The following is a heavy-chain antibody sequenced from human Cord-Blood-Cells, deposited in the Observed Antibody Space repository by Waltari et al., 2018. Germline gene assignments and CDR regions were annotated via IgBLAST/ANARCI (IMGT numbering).Heavy chain of an antibody. V-gene: IGHV1-69*01. D-gene: IGHD2-21*01. CDR1: GGTFSSYA. Sequence: QVQLVQSGAAVKKPGSSVKVSCKASGGTFSSYAISWVRQAPGQGLEWMGGIIPILGTANDAQKFQGRVTITADESTSTAYMELSSLRSEDTAVYYCARQYCGGDCYSGFTFDYWGQGTLVTVSS. CDR2: IIPILGTA. J-gene: IGHJ4*02. CDR3: ARQYCGGDCYSGFTFDY.